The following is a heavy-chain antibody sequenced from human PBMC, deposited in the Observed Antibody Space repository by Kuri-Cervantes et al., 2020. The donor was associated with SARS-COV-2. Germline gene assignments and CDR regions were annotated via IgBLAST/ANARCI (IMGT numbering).Heavy chain of an antibody. CDR3: AKGGRIVVVAAATGTDY. J-gene: IGHJ4*02. Sequence: GGSLRLSCAASGFTFSSYGMHWVRQAPGKGLEWVAVISYDGSNKYYADSVKGRFTISRDNSKNTMYLQMNSLRAEDTAGYYCAKGGRIVVVAAATGTDYWGQGTLVTVSS. CDR1: GFTFSSYG. D-gene: IGHD2-15*01. CDR2: ISYDGSNK. V-gene: IGHV3-30*18.